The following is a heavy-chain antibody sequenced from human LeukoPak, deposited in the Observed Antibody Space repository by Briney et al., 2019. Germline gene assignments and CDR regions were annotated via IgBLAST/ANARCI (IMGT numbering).Heavy chain of an antibody. CDR2: IYTSGST. J-gene: IGHJ4*02. D-gene: IGHD2-2*01. CDR1: GGSISRGSYY. CDR3: ARGSGYCSSTSCYYYFDY. V-gene: IGHV4-61*02. Sequence: SQTLSLTCTVSGGSISRGSYYWSWIRQPAGKGLEWIGRIYTSGSTNYNPSLKSRVTISVDTSKNQFSLKLSSVTAADTAVYYCARGSGYCSSTSCYYYFDYWGQGTLVTVSS.